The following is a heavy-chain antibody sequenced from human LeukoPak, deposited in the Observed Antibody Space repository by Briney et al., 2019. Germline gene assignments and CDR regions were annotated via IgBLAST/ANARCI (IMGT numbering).Heavy chain of an antibody. CDR2: ISYDGSSK. J-gene: IGHJ4*02. V-gene: IGHV3-30-3*01. CDR1: GFSFSNYA. CDR3: ARDSRWFGELLGVDY. Sequence: SGTSLRLSCAASGFSFSNYAIHWVCQAPGKRLGWAALISYDGSSKYYADSVKGRFTISRDNSKNTLFLQMNSLRAEDTAVYYCARDSRWFGELLGVDYWGQGTLVTVSS. D-gene: IGHD3-10*01.